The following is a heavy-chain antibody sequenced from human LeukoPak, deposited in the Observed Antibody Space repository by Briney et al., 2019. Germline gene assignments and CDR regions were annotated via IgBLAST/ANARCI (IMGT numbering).Heavy chain of an antibody. Sequence: GGSLRLSCVASGFTFSNHWMHWVRQNPGKGLVWVSRIKGDGSSISHADSVMGRFTISRDNAKNTLYLQMNNLRAEDTGVYYCVRDGVGAPPFDYWGEGILVTVSS. CDR2: IKGDGSSI. CDR3: VRDGVGAPPFDY. J-gene: IGHJ4*02. V-gene: IGHV3-74*01. D-gene: IGHD1-26*01. CDR1: GFTFSNHW.